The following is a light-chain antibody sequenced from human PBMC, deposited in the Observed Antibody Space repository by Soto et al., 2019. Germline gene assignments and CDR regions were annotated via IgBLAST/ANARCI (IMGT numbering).Light chain of an antibody. CDR2: GAS. CDR3: QQDNKWPRT. CDR1: QSVSSS. Sequence: EIVMTQSPATLSVSPGERATLSCMASQSVSSSLACYQQKPGQAHRLLIYGASTRATSIPARFSGSGSGTEFTLTFSSVQSEDFDVYYCQQDNKWPRTFGQGTKVEIK. V-gene: IGKV3-15*01. J-gene: IGKJ1*01.